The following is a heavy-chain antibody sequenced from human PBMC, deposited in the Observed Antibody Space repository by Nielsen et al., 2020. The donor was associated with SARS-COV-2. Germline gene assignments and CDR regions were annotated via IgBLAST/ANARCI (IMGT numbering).Heavy chain of an antibody. J-gene: IGHJ6*02. D-gene: IGHD3-10*01. CDR1: GYKFTSHW. Sequence: KVSCKGSGYKFTSHWIGWVRQMPGKGLEWMGIIYPGDSDTRYSPSFQGQVTISADKSISTIYLQWRSLKASDSAMYYCAKEGRDDSGTERRGMDVWGRGTTVTVSS. CDR3: AKEGRDDSGTERRGMDV. V-gene: IGHV5-51*01. CDR2: IYPGDSDT.